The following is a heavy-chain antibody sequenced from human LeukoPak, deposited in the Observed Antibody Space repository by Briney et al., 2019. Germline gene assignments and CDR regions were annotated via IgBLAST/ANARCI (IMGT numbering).Heavy chain of an antibody. CDR1: GYTFSNYD. Sequence: ASVKVSCKASGYTFSNYDINWVRQATGQGLEWMGWMNPNSGNTGYAQKLQGRVTMSRDTSITTAYMELSSLTFEDTAVYYCARVPSYNGAEGFYYYGLDVWGHGTTVIVSS. D-gene: IGHD2-8*01. CDR2: MNPNSGNT. CDR3: ARVPSYNGAEGFYYYGLDV. J-gene: IGHJ6*02. V-gene: IGHV1-8*01.